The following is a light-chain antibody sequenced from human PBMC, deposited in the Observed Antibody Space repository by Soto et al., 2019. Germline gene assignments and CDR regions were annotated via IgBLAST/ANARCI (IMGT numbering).Light chain of an antibody. CDR3: LLYYGGAYV. J-gene: IGLJ1*01. V-gene: IGLV7-43*01. Sequence: QAVVTQEPSLTVSPGGTVTRTCTSSTGAVTSGYFPTWFQQKPGQGTRALIYDTNKKRSWTPARFSGSLLGGKAALTLSGVQPEDEAEYYCLLYYGGAYVFGTGTKV. CDR1: TGAVTSGYF. CDR2: DTN.